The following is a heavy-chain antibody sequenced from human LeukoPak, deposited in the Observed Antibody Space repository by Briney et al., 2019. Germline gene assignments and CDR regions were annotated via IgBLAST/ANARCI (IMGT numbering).Heavy chain of an antibody. CDR2: IHYSGST. Sequence: SETLSLTCAVYGGSFSGYYWGWIRQPPGKGLEWIGSIHYSGSTHYNPSLKSRVTISVDTSKNQFSLKVSSVTAADTAVYYCARTPYYYYYYMDVWGKGTTVTVSS. V-gene: IGHV4-34*01. CDR3: ARTPYYYYYYMDV. J-gene: IGHJ6*03. D-gene: IGHD2-15*01. CDR1: GGSFSGYY.